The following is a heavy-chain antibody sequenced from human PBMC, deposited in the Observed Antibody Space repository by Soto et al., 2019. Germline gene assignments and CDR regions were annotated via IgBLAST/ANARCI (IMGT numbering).Heavy chain of an antibody. V-gene: IGHV1-18*01. CDR3: ARDASSGWYFTTYFQH. CDR2: ISAYNGNT. CDR1: GYTFTSYG. J-gene: IGHJ1*01. D-gene: IGHD6-19*01. Sequence: EASVKVSCKASGYTFTSYGISWVRQAPGQGLEWMGWISAYNGNTNYAQKLQGRVTMTTDTSTSTAYMELRSLRSDDTAVYYCARDASSGWYFTTYFQHWGQGTLVTVSS.